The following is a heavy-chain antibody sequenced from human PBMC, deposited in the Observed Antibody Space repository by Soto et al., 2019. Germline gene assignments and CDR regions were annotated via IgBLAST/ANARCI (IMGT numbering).Heavy chain of an antibody. CDR1: GGSISNYY. CDR3: ARGSSLTGIAVYFDF. J-gene: IGHJ4*02. V-gene: IGHV4-4*07. CDR2: IYSSGSI. Sequence: SETLSLTCTVSGGSISNYYWGWIRQPAGKTLEWTGRIYSSGSISYNPSLKSRVSMSLDTSKKQFSLKLSSVTAADTAVYYCARGSSLTGIAVYFDFWGQGTLVTVSS. D-gene: IGHD6-19*01.